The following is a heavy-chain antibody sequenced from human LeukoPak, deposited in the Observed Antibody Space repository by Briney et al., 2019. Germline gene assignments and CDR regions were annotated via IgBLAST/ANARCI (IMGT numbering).Heavy chain of an antibody. CDR3: AREYSSSSFDY. Sequence: SETQSLTCTVSGGSISSYYWSWIRQPPGKGLEWIGYIYYSGSTNYNPSLKSRVTISVDTSKNQFSLKLSSVTAADTAVYYCAREYSSSSFDYWGQGTLITVSS. CDR1: GGSISSYY. J-gene: IGHJ4*02. V-gene: IGHV4-59*01. CDR2: IYYSGST. D-gene: IGHD6-6*01.